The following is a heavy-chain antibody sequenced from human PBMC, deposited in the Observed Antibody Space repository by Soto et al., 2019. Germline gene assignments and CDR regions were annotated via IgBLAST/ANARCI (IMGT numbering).Heavy chain of an antibody. V-gene: IGHV1-69*12. D-gene: IGHD5-12*01. CDR3: ARVLSQGGYEEQVDY. CDR2: SIPIFGTA. J-gene: IGHJ4*02. CDR1: GGTFSSYA. Sequence: QVQLVQSGAEVKKPGSSVKVSCKASGGTFSSYAISWVRQAPGHGLEWMGGSIPIFGTANYAQKFQGRVTITADESMSTTYMELSSLRSEDTAVYYCARVLSQGGYEEQVDYWGQGTLVTVSS.